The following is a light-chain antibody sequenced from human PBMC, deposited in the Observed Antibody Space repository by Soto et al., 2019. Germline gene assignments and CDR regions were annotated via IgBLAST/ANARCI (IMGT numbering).Light chain of an antibody. CDR3: CSYTNSNTRL. J-gene: IGLJ2*01. CDR2: EVS. Sequence: QSALTQPASVSGSPGQSITISCTGTSSDVGGYGYVSWYQQYPGKAPKLMIYEVSNRPSGVSNRFSGFKSGNTASLTISGLQAEDEADYYCCSYTNSNTRLFGGGTQLTVL. V-gene: IGLV2-14*01. CDR1: SSDVGGYGY.